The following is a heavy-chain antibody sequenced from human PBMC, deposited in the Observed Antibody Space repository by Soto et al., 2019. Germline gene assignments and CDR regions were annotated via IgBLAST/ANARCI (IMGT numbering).Heavy chain of an antibody. Sequence: SVKVSCKASGGTFSSYAISWVRQAPGQGLEWMGGIIPIFGTANYAQKFQGRVTITADESTSTAYMELSSLRSEDTAVYYCARDPVKNIVVVTATTQYGMDVWGQGTTVTVSS. CDR1: GGTFSSYA. CDR3: ARDPVKNIVVVTATTQYGMDV. D-gene: IGHD2-21*02. CDR2: IIPIFGTA. J-gene: IGHJ6*02. V-gene: IGHV1-69*13.